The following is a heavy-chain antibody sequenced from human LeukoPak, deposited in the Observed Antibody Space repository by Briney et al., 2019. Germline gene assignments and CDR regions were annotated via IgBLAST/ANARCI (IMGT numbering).Heavy chain of an antibody. J-gene: IGHJ4*02. D-gene: IGHD3-10*01. V-gene: IGHV4-38-2*02. CDR1: GYSISSGYY. CDR3: ARRATGMLWIYGSGSKVLDY. Sequence: PSETLSLTCTVSGYSISSGYYWGWIRQPPGKGLEWIGSIYHSGSTYYNPSLKSRVTISVDTSKNQFSLKLSSVTAADTAVYYCARRATGMLWIYGSGSKVLDYWGQGTLVTVSS. CDR2: IYHSGST.